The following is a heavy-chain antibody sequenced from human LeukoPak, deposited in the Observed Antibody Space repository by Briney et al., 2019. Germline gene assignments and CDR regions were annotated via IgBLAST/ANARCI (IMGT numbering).Heavy chain of an antibody. V-gene: IGHV3-48*01. J-gene: IGHJ3*02. D-gene: IGHD5-24*01. CDR3: VRALIATGDAFDT. CDR1: GFIFRNYG. CDR2: ISSSSGSI. Sequence: GGSLRLSCAASGFIFRNYGIHWVRQAPGKGPEWVSYISSSSGSIYYADSVKGRFTISRDNAKNSLYLKMNSLRAEDTAVYYCVRALIATGDAFDTWGQGTLVTVSS.